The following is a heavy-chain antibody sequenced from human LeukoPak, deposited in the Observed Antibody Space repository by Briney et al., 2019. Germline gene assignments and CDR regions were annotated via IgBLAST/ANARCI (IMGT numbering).Heavy chain of an antibody. Sequence: ASVKVSCKASGYTFTSYDINWVRQATGQGLEWMGWMNPKSGNTGYAQKFQGRVTMTRNTSIGTAYMELSSLRSEDTAVYYCARGSFWSVNDGMDVWGQGTTVTVSS. V-gene: IGHV1-8*01. D-gene: IGHD3-3*01. CDR1: GYTFTSYD. J-gene: IGHJ6*02. CDR3: ARGSFWSVNDGMDV. CDR2: MNPKSGNT.